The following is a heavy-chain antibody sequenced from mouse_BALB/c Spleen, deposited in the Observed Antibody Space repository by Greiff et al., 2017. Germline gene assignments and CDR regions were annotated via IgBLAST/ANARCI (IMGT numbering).Heavy chain of an antibody. J-gene: IGHJ4*01. CDR2: IWGDGST. Sequence: VKLQESGPGLVAPSQSLSITCTVSGFSLTSYGVSWVRQPPGKGLEWLGVIWGDGSTNYHSALISRLSISKDNSNSQVFLKLSSLQTDDTATYYCGDECEGYAMDYWGQGTTVTVSS. CDR1: GFSLTSYG. V-gene: IGHV2-3*01. CDR3: GDECEGYAMDY.